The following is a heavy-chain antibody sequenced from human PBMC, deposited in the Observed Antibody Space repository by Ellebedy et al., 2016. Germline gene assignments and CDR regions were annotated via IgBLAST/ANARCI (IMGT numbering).Heavy chain of an antibody. D-gene: IGHD6-19*01. V-gene: IGHV3-23*01. Sequence: GESLKISCVTSGFIFSDYAMNWVRQAPGKGLEWVSTITGSGDRTNYADSVKGRFTISRDSSKNTLYLDMDSLRAEDTAIYYCAKCRHINGCLLDYWGQGTLVTVSS. CDR3: AKCRHINGCLLDY. CDR1: GFIFSDYA. CDR2: ITGSGDRT. J-gene: IGHJ4*02.